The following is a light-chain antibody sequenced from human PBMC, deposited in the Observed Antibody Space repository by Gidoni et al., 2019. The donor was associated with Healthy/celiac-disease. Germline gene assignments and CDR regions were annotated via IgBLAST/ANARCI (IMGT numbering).Light chain of an antibody. V-gene: IGKV1-5*03. CDR3: QQYNSYSGMYT. CDR1: QSISSW. CDR2: KAS. Sequence: DIHMTQSPSTLSASVGDRVTITCRASQSISSWLAWYQQKPGKAPKLLIYKASSLESGVPSRFSGSGSGTEFTLTISSLQPDDFATYYCQQYNSYSGMYTFGQGTKLEIK. J-gene: IGKJ2*01.